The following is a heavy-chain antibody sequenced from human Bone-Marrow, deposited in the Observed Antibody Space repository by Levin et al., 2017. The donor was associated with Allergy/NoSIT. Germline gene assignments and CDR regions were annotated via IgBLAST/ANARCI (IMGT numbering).Heavy chain of an antibody. J-gene: IGHJ2*01. CDR1: GSSINLFY. Sequence: SQTLSLTCTVSGSSINLFYWTWIRQPPGQGLEWVGYVSNSGKTKYNPSLQSRITVSADTSKNQFSLKVSSVTAADTAMYYCARDTGGWYFDLWGRGSLVTVSS. D-gene: IGHD1-1*01. CDR2: VSNSGKT. V-gene: IGHV4-59*01. CDR3: ARDTGGWYFDL.